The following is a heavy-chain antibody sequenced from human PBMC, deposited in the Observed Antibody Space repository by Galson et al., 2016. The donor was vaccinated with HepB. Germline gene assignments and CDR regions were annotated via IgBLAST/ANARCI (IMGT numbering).Heavy chain of an antibody. CDR2: ISDSGDNT. D-gene: IGHD6-19*01. CDR1: GFTFTTYA. V-gene: IGHV3-23*01. Sequence: LRLSCAASGFTFTTYAMNWVRQAPGKGLEWVSAISDSGDNTYYVDSVKGRFTISRDNSKNTLYLQMNSLRAEDTAVYYCAKEHSGYFDYWGQGTLVTVSS. J-gene: IGHJ4*02. CDR3: AKEHSGYFDY.